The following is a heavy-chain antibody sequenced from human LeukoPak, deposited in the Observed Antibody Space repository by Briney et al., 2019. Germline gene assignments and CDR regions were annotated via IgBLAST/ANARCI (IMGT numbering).Heavy chain of an antibody. CDR2: IYYSGST. V-gene: IGHV4-39*07. J-gene: IGHJ6*03. CDR3: ARGGVSSPRIQPYYYYYMDV. D-gene: IGHD5-18*01. CDR1: GGSISSSSYY. Sequence: SETLSLTCTVSGGSISSSSYYWGWIRQPPGKGLEWIGSIYYSGSTYYSPSLKSRVTISVDTSKNQFSLKLSSVTAADTAVYYCARGGVSSPRIQPYYYYYMDVWGKGTTVTVSS.